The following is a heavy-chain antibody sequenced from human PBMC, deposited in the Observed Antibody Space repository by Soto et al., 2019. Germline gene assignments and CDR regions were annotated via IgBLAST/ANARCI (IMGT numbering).Heavy chain of an antibody. D-gene: IGHD2-2*01. CDR3: ARVISLVPATMAFDP. CDR1: GGSISSGGYY. V-gene: IGHV4-31*03. J-gene: IGHJ5*02. CDR2: IYYSGST. Sequence: PSETLSLTYTVSGGSISSGGYYWSWIRQHPGKGLEWIGYIYYSGSTYYNPSLKSRVTISVDTSKNQFSLKLSSVTAADTAVYYCARVISLVPATMAFDPWGQGTLVTVSS.